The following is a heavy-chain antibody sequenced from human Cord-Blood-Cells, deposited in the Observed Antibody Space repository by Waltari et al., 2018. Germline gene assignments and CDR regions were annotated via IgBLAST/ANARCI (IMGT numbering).Heavy chain of an antibody. V-gene: IGHV1-8*03. D-gene: IGHD3-10*01. CDR2: MNPHSSNT. CDR3: ARGDRGVRGVINY. CDR1: GYTFTSYD. J-gene: IGHJ4*02. Sequence: QVQLVQSGAEVKKPGASVKVSCKASGYTFTSYDINWVRQATGQGLEWMGWMNPHSSNTGDEQKFQGRVTITRNTSISTAYRELSSLRAEDTAVYYCARGDRGVRGVINYWGQGTLVTVSS.